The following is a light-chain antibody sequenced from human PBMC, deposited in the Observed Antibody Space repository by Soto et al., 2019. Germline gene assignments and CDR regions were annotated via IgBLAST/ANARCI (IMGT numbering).Light chain of an antibody. J-gene: IGKJ1*01. Sequence: ETVLTPSPSTLSLSPGQRATLSCRASQSVSSSYLAWYQQKPGQAPRLLIYGASSRATGIPDRFSGSGSGTDFTLTISRLESEDVDVYYFQQYGRPKWTLGEGRKV. V-gene: IGKV3-20*01. CDR3: QQYGRPKWT. CDR1: QSVSSSY. CDR2: GAS.